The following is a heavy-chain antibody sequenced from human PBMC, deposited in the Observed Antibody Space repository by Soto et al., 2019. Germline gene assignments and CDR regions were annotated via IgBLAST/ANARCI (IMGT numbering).Heavy chain of an antibody. D-gene: IGHD3-22*01. V-gene: IGHV3-23*01. CDR2: MSGSGGST. CDR3: ASDSSGYPFDY. CDR1: GFTFRSYA. Sequence: PGGSLRLSCAASGFTFRSYAMSWVRQAPGKGLEWVSAMSGSGGSTYNADSVKGRFTISRDNSKNTLYLQMNSLRAEDTAVYYCASDSSGYPFDYWGQGTLVTVSS. J-gene: IGHJ4*02.